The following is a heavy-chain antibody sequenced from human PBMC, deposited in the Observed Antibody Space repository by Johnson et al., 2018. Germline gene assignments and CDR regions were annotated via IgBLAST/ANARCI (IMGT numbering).Heavy chain of an antibody. CDR1: GGSISSGGYY. D-gene: IGHD4-17*01. J-gene: IGHJ6*02. V-gene: IGHV4-31*03. CDR3: ARLRAYDYYGMDV. CDR2: IYYSGSP. Sequence: VQLQESGPGLVKPSQTLSLTCTVSGGSISSGGYYWSWIRQHPGKGLEWIGYIYYSGSPYYNPSLKRRVTISVDTSKNQFSLKLSSVTAADTAVYYCARLRAYDYYGMDVWGQGTTVTVSS.